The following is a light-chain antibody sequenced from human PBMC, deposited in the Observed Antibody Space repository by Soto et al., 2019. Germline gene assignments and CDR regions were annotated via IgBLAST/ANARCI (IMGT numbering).Light chain of an antibody. CDR2: PAS. CDR3: QHLRAYPFS. V-gene: IGKV1-9*01. J-gene: IGKJ2*03. CDR1: QDISTY. Sequence: DIQLTQSPSFLSASVGDRVTVSCRASQDISTYLAWFQQKPGKVPQLLVYPASTLQDGVPSRFSGLGSGTEFTLTSNNLQAEDFATYYCQHLRAYPFSFGQGTKLDI.